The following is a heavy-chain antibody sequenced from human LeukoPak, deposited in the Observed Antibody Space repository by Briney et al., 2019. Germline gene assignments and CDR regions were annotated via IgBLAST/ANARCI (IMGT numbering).Heavy chain of an antibody. CDR2: ISSSSSST. J-gene: IGHJ4*02. CDR1: GFTFSDYY. Sequence: GGSLRLSCAASGFTFSDYYMSWIRQAPGKGLVWVSYISSSSSSTNYADSVKGRFTISRDNAKNSLYLQMNSLRAEDTAVYYCARDQYCRSPGCQGSGYFDYWGQGTLVTVSS. CDR3: ARDQYCRSPGCQGSGYFDY. V-gene: IGHV3-11*05. D-gene: IGHD2-2*01.